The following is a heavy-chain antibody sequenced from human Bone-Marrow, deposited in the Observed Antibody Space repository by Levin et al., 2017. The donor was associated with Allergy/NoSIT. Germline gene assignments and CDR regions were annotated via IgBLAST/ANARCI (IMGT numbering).Heavy chain of an antibody. CDR2: IYSGGST. D-gene: IGHD6-13*01. Sequence: SCAASGFTISSNYMSWVRQAPGKGLEWVSVIYSGGSTYYADSVKGRFTISRDNSKNTLYLQMNSLRAEDTAVYYCASRSSSWNYYGMDVWGQGTTVTVSS. CDR1: GFTISSNY. CDR3: ASRSSSWNYYGMDV. V-gene: IGHV3-53*01. J-gene: IGHJ6*02.